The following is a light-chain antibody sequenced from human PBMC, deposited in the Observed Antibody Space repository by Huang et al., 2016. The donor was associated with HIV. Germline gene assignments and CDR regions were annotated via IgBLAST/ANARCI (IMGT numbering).Light chain of an antibody. CDR2: KAS. CDR1: QSISSW. CDR3: QQYNTYSG. Sequence: DIQMTQSPSTLSASVGDRVTITCRASQSISSWLAWYQQKPGKAPKLLIYKASSLESGVPSRFGGSGSGTEFTLTISSLQPDDFATYYCQQYNTYSGFGQGTKVGIK. J-gene: IGKJ1*01. V-gene: IGKV1-5*03.